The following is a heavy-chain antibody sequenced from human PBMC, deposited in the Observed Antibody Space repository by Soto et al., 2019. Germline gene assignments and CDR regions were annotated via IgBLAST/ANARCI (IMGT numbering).Heavy chain of an antibody. CDR1: GGSFSGYY. CDR3: ARGRRYWYFDL. Sequence: QVQLQQWGAGLLKPSETLSLTCAVYGGSFSGYYWSWIRQPPGKGLEWIGEINHSGSTNYNPSLKSXXTXSXXTSKNPFSLKLSSVTAADTAVYYCARGRRYWYFDLWGRGTLVTVSS. V-gene: IGHV4-34*01. J-gene: IGHJ2*01. CDR2: INHSGST.